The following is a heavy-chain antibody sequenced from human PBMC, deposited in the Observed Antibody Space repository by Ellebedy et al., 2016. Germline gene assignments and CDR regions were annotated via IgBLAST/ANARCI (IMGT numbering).Heavy chain of an antibody. V-gene: IGHV3-20*04. Sequence: GGSLRLSCAASGFTFSNFWMTWVRQVQGMGLEWVATANWNGETTAYADPVQGRFIVSRDNTEESLHLQMNSLRVEDTATYYCAREGVTTGDFDYWGQGTVVTVSS. CDR2: ANWNGETT. CDR1: GFTFSNFW. D-gene: IGHD4-17*01. J-gene: IGHJ4*02. CDR3: AREGVTTGDFDY.